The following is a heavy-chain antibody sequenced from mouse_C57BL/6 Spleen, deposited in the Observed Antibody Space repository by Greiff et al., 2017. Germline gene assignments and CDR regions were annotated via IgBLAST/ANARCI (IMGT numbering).Heavy chain of an antibody. J-gene: IGHJ2*01. Sequence: QVQLQQSGAELVRPGTSVKVSCKASGYAFTTYLIEWVKQRPGQGLEWIGVINPGSGGPNYNEKFQGQATLTADKSSSTAYMQLSSLASEDSAVYFGARGMIYYDYEAGCDYWGQGTTLTVSS. CDR1: GYAFTTYL. V-gene: IGHV1-54*01. CDR3: ARGMIYYDYEAGCDY. D-gene: IGHD2-4*01. CDR2: INPGSGGP.